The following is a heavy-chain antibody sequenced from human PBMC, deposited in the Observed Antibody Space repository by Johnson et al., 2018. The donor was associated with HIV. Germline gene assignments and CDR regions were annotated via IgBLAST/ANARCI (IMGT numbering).Heavy chain of an antibody. Sequence: QVQLEESGGGVVRPGRSLRLSCAAFGFTFSNYPMHWVRQAPGKGLEWVAVISYDGSKKYYADSVKGRFTISRDNSKNTLYLQMNSLRAEDTAAYFCASGDDDGFWGQGTKVTVSS. V-gene: IGHV3-30*04. CDR3: ASGDDDGF. D-gene: IGHD5-12*01. J-gene: IGHJ3*01. CDR1: GFTFSNYP. CDR2: ISYDGSKK.